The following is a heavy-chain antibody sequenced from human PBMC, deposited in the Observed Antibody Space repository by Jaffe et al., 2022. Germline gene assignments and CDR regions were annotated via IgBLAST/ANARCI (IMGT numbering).Heavy chain of an antibody. Sequence: QVQLVESGGGVVQPGGSLRLSCAASGFTFSSYGMHWVRQAPGKGLEWVAFIRYDGSNKYYADSVKGRFTISRDNSKNTLYLQMNSLRAEDTAVYYCAKDGPIEWFGELSLNYFDYWGQGTLVTVSS. J-gene: IGHJ4*02. CDR2: IRYDGSNK. D-gene: IGHD3-10*01. V-gene: IGHV3-30*02. CDR3: AKDGPIEWFGELSLNYFDY. CDR1: GFTFSSYG.